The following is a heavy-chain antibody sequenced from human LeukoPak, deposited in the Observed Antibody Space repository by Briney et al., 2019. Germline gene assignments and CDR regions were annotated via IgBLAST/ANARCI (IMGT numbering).Heavy chain of an antibody. Sequence: GGSLRLSCAASGFSFSSYWMSWVRQAPGKGLEWVANIKQDGSEKYYVDSVKGRFTISRDNAKNSLYLQMNSLRAEDTAVYYCARDPGYSYGPYYFDYWGQGTLVTVSS. V-gene: IGHV3-7*01. D-gene: IGHD5-18*01. CDR2: IKQDGSEK. J-gene: IGHJ4*02. CDR3: ARDPGYSYGPYYFDY. CDR1: GFSFSSYW.